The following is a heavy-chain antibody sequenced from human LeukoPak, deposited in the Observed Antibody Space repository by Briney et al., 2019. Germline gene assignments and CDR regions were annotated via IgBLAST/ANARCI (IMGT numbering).Heavy chain of an antibody. CDR1: GFTFSSYA. V-gene: IGHV3-53*04. CDR3: ARGSSSSWYFDY. D-gene: IGHD2-2*01. Sequence: GGSLKLSCAASGFTFSSYAMSWVRQAPGKGLQWVSVIHTGGSTYYADSVKGRFTISRQNFKNTLYLQMNSLTPEDTAVYYCARGSSSSWYFDYWGQGTPVTVSS. CDR2: IHTGGST. J-gene: IGHJ4*02.